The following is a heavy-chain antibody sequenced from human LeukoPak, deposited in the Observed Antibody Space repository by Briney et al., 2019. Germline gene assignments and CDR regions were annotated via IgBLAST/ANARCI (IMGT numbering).Heavy chain of an antibody. V-gene: IGHV3-21*04. J-gene: IGHJ5*02. CDR1: GFTFSSYS. D-gene: IGHD3-3*01. Sequence: PGGSLRLSCAASGFTFSSYSMNWVRQAPGKGLEWVSSISSSSSYIYYADSVKGRFTISRDNAKNSLYLQMNSLRAEDTAVYYCARDPVLRFSGFDPWGQGTLATVSS. CDR2: ISSSSSYI. CDR3: ARDPVLRFSGFDP.